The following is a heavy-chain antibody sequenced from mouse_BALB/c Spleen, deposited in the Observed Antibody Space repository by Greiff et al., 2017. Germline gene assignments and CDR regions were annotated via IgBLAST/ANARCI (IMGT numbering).Heavy chain of an antibody. V-gene: IGHV1-5*01. CDR3: TRGGYYGYDAMDY. Sequence: VQLQQSGTVLARPGASVKMSCKASGYTFTSYWMHWVKQRPGQGLEWIGAIYPGNSDTSYNQKFKGKAKLTAVTSTSTAYMELSSLTNEDSAVYYCTRGGYYGYDAMDYWGQGTSVTVSS. D-gene: IGHD1-2*01. J-gene: IGHJ4*01. CDR1: GYTFTSYW. CDR2: IYPGNSDT.